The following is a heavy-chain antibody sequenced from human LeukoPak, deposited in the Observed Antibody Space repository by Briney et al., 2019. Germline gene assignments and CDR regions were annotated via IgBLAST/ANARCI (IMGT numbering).Heavy chain of an antibody. CDR2: INPNSGGT. D-gene: IGHD1-26*01. CDR3: ARARGLEWELPRDAFDI. V-gene: IGHV1-2*02. Sequence: GASVKVSCKASGCTFTGYYMHWVRQAPGQGLEWMGWINPNSGGTNYAQKFQGRVTMTRDTSISTACMELSRLRSDDTAVYYCARARGLEWELPRDAFDIWGQGTMVTVSS. CDR1: GCTFTGYY. J-gene: IGHJ3*02.